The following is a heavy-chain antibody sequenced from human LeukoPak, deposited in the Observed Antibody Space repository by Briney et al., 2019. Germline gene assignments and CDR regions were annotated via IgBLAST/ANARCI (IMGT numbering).Heavy chain of an antibody. Sequence: ASVNVSCKASGYTFTSYGISWVRQAPGQGLEWMGWISAYNGNTNCAQKLQGRVTMTTDTSTSTAYMELRSLRSDDTAVYYCARSVLRFFGGYYGMDVWGQGTTVTVSS. CDR2: ISAYNGNT. V-gene: IGHV1-18*01. CDR1: GYTFTSYG. D-gene: IGHD3-3*01. J-gene: IGHJ6*02. CDR3: ARSVLRFFGGYYGMDV.